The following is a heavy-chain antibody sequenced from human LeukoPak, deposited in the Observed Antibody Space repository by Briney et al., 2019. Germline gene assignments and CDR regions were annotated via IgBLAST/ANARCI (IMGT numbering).Heavy chain of an antibody. CDR1: GGSISSYY. Sequence: SETLSLTCTVSGGSISSYYWSWIRQPAGKGLEWIGRIYTSGSTNYNPSLKSRVTMSVDTSKNQFSLKLSSVTAADTAVYYCAREGRWGVRGVPDYWGQGTLVTVSS. CDR2: IYTSGST. V-gene: IGHV4-4*07. J-gene: IGHJ4*02. D-gene: IGHD3-10*01. CDR3: AREGRWGVRGVPDY.